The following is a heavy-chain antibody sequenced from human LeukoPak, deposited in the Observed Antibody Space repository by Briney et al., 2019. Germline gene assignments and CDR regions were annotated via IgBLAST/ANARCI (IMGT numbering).Heavy chain of an antibody. J-gene: IGHJ6*02. D-gene: IGHD6-19*01. CDR1: GFTFSSYA. V-gene: IGHV3-23*01. CDR3: LKEVSVAGKSYYYYGMDV. CDR2: ISGGGVST. Sequence: GGSLRLSCAASGFTFSSYAMSWVRQAPGKGLEWVSGISGGGVSTYYADSVKGRFTISRDSSKNTLYLQMSSLRAEDTAVYYCLKEVSVAGKSYYYYGMDVWGQGTTVTVSS.